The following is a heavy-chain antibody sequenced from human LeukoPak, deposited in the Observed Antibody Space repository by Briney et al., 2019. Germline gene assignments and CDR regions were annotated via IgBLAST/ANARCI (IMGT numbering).Heavy chain of an antibody. V-gene: IGHV4-39*01. Sequence: SETLSLTCTVSGGSISSSSYYWGWIRQPPGKGLEWIGSIYYSGSTYYNPSLKSRVTISVDTSKNQFSLKLSPVTAADTAVYYCARQGRTTRNDYWGQGTLVTVSS. J-gene: IGHJ4*02. CDR1: GGSISSSSYY. D-gene: IGHD4-17*01. CDR3: ARQGRTTRNDY. CDR2: IYYSGST.